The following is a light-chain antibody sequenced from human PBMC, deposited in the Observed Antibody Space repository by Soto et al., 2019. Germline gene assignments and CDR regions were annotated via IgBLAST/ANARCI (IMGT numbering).Light chain of an antibody. V-gene: IGKV1-39*01. CDR2: SAT. Sequence: DIQMTQSPSSVSASVGDRVTITCRTSQSFSNYLAWYQHRPGKAPKLLIYSATVLQSGVPSRFSGSGSGTDFTLTISRLQPEDSATYYCQQTYTIPWTFGQGTREEIK. CDR3: QQTYTIPWT. CDR1: QSFSNY. J-gene: IGKJ1*01.